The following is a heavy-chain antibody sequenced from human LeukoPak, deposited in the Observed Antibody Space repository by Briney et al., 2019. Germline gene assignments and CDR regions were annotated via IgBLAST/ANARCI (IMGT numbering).Heavy chain of an antibody. V-gene: IGHV3-23*01. CDR3: AKVPPAIPPRQLLKQGGH. J-gene: IGHJ1*01. CDR1: GFSFSSYA. D-gene: IGHD2-2*01. Sequence: GGSLRLSCAASGFSFSSYAMNWVRQAPGKGREGVAGISGTTGTKYYADSVKGRFTISRDNSKNALYLQMDSLRAEDTAVYYCAKVPPAIPPRQLLKQGGHWGQGTLVTVSS. CDR2: ISGTTGTK.